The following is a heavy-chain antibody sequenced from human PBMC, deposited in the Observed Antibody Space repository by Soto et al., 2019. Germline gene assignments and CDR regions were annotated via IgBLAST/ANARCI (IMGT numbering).Heavy chain of an antibody. Sequence: PSETLAITCAFYVGSFSVYYWGWFRQPPGKGLEWIGEVKHSGNINYNPSLKTRLTVSVDTSKNQFSLKLSSMTAADTAMYYCARGSHFDFSSGYADSFDVWGQGTMVTVSS. D-gene: IGHD3-3*01. CDR3: ARGSHFDFSSGYADSFDV. J-gene: IGHJ3*01. V-gene: IGHV4-34*01. CDR1: VGSFSVYY. CDR2: VKHSGNI.